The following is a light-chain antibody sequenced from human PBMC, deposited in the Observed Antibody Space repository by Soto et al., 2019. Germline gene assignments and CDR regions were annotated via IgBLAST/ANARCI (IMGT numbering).Light chain of an antibody. CDR2: GAS. CDR3: QQDDSSPFS. CDR1: QSVSSSY. Sequence: EIVLTQSPGTLSLSPGERATLSCRASQSVSSSYLAWYQQKPGQAPRLLIYGASSRSTGIPDRFSGSGSGTDFTFTISRLEPEDFAVYYCQQDDSSPFSFGPGTKVDSK. V-gene: IGKV3-20*01. J-gene: IGKJ3*01.